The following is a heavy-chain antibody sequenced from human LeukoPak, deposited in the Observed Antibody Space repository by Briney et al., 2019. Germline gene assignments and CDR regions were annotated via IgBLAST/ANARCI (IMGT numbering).Heavy chain of an antibody. V-gene: IGHV1-69*13. CDR1: GGTFSTFA. Sequence: ASVKVSCKASGGTFSTFAIGWVRQAPGQGFEWMGRIIPISSVPNYAQKFRDRLTISADASARTAYLELSSLTSDDTAVYYCAREPRVGESTSTFWGQGTLVTVSS. CDR2: IIPISSVP. CDR3: AREPRVGESTSTF. D-gene: IGHD3-16*01. J-gene: IGHJ4*02.